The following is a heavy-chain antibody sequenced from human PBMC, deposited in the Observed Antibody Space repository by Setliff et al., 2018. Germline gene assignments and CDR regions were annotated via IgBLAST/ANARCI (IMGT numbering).Heavy chain of an antibody. CDR1: GFTFSSYW. J-gene: IGHJ6*02. Sequence: PGGSLRLSCTASGFTFSSYWMSWVRQAPGKGLEWVSYISSSGSTIYYADSVKGRFTISRDNAKNSLYLQMDSLRAEDTAVYYCARNWATAQHYYYGMDVWGQGTTVTVSS. D-gene: IGHD2-21*02. CDR2: ISSSGSTI. V-gene: IGHV3-48*04. CDR3: ARNWATAQHYYYGMDV.